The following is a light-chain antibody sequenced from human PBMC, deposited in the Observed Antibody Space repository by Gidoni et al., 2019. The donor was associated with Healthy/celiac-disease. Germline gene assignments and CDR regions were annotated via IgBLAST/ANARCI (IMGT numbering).Light chain of an antibody. CDR3: SSYTSSSALV. Sequence: QSAMTQPASVSGSPGQSITISCTGTSSDVGGYNYVAWYQQHPGKAPKLMIYEVSKRPSGVSNRCSGYKSGNTASRTICGQQAEDEADYYCSSYTSSSALVFGGGTKLTVL. V-gene: IGLV2-14*01. J-gene: IGLJ3*02. CDR1: SSDVGGYNY. CDR2: EVS.